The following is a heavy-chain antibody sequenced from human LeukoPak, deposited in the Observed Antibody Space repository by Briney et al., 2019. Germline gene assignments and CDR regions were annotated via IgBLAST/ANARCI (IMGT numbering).Heavy chain of an antibody. CDR3: ASTVADNYYDSSGYLDY. CDR2: ISYDGSNK. J-gene: IGHJ4*02. V-gene: IGHV3-30*03. CDR1: GFTFSSYG. Sequence: GGSLRLSCAASGFTFSSYGMHWVRQAPGKGLEWVAVISYDGSNKYYADSVKGRFTISRDNSKNTLYLQMNSLRAEDTAVYYCASTVADNYYDSSGYLDYWGQGTLVTVSS. D-gene: IGHD3-22*01.